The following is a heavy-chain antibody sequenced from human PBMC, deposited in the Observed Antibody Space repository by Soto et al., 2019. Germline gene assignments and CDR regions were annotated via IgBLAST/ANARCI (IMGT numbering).Heavy chain of an antibody. CDR1: GFTFSSYA. CDR3: ARDSKVSRYFDWLRNTNWFDT. Sequence: GGSLRLSCAASGFTFSSYAMHWVRQAPGKGLEWVAVISYDGSNKYYADSVKGRFTISRDNSKNTLYLQMNSLRAEDTAVYYCARDSKVSRYFDWLRNTNWFDTWGQGTLVTVSS. V-gene: IGHV3-30-3*01. D-gene: IGHD3-9*01. CDR2: ISYDGSNK. J-gene: IGHJ5*02.